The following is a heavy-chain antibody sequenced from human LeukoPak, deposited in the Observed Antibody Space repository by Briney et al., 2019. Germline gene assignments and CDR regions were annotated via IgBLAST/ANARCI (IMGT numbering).Heavy chain of an antibody. CDR1: GGSFSGYY. D-gene: IGHD3-16*02. J-gene: IGHJ4*02. Sequence: SETLSLTCAVYGGSFSGYYWSWIRQPPGEGLEWIGEINHSGSTNYNPSLKSRVTISVDTSKNQFSLKLSSVTAADTAVYYCARGSVDYVWGSYRRGYFDYWGQGTLVTVSS. V-gene: IGHV4-34*01. CDR3: ARGSVDYVWGSYRRGYFDY. CDR2: INHSGST.